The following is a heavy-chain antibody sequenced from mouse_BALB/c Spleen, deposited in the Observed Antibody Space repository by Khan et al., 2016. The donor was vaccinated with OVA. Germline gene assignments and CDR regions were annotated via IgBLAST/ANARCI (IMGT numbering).Heavy chain of an antibody. V-gene: IGHV1-7*01. CDR3: ARRGLFGIIVY. CDR1: GYTFTTYW. D-gene: IGHD1-1*02. CDR2: IDPGTGYT. Sequence: QVQLKQSGAELAKPGASVKMSCKASGYTFTTYWMHWVKQRPGQGLEWIGYIDPGTGYTEYNQIFKDKATLTTDKSSSTAYIQLSSLTSEDSAVYYGARRGLFGIIVYWGQGSLVTVSA. J-gene: IGHJ3*01.